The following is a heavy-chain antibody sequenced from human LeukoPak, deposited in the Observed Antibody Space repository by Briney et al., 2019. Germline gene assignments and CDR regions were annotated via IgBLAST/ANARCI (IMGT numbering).Heavy chain of an antibody. J-gene: IGHJ4*02. CDR3: AKGNGYSYGRYYFDY. CDR1: GFTFSSYA. D-gene: IGHD5-18*01. Sequence: GGSLRLSCAASGFTFSSYAMGWVRQAPGKGLEWVSAITASGGNTYCADSVKGRFTISRDNSKNTLYLQVNSLRAEDTAEYYCAKGNGYSYGRYYFDYWGQGTLVTVSS. CDR2: ITASGGNT. V-gene: IGHV3-23*01.